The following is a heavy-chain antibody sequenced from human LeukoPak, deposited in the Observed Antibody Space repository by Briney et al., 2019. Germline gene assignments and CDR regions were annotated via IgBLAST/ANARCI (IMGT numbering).Heavy chain of an antibody. D-gene: IGHD3-3*01. Sequence: SETLSLTCTVSGGSISSYYWTWIRQPPGKGLEWIGYIYYSGSTNYNPSFKSRVTISVDTSKTQFSLKLSSVTAADTAVYYCATTTYDFWSGYYGVDGLDVWGQGTMVTVSS. CDR2: IYYSGST. CDR3: ATTTYDFWSGYYGVDGLDV. V-gene: IGHV4-59*01. CDR1: GGSISSYY. J-gene: IGHJ3*01.